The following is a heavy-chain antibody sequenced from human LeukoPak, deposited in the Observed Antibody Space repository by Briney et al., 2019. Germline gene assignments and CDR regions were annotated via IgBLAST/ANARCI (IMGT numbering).Heavy chain of an antibody. D-gene: IGHD2-15*01. J-gene: IGHJ4*02. V-gene: IGHV1-24*01. CDR3: ARDLGSVTATDY. CDR1: GYSLTELS. Sequence: ASVKVSCKVSGYSLTELSMHWVRQAPGKGLEWMGRFDPEDGETIYAQNFQASVTMTEDTSTDTAYMELSSLRSEDTAVYYCARDLGSVTATDYWGQGTLVTVSS. CDR2: FDPEDGET.